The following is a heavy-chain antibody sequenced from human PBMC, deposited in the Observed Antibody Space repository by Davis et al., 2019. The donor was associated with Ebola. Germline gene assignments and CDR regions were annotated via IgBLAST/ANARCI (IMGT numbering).Heavy chain of an antibody. CDR2: IYPGDYDT. J-gene: IGHJ4*02. Sequence: GESLKISCQGSGYSFTSYWIGWVRQMPGKGLEWMGIIYPGDYDTRYSPSFQGQVTISADKSISTAYLQWSSLKASDSAMYYCVRQESYYGSVDFWGQGTLVTVSS. D-gene: IGHD3-10*01. CDR1: GYSFTSYW. CDR3: VRQESYYGSVDF. V-gene: IGHV5-51*01.